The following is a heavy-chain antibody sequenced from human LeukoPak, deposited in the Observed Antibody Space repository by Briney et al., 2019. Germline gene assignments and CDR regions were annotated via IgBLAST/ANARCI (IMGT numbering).Heavy chain of an antibody. CDR3: AKGPYSSTLYYFDY. Sequence: GGSLRLSCAASGSTFDDYAMHWVRQAPGKGLEWVSGISWNSGSIGYADSVKGRFTISRDNAKNSLYLQMNSLRAEDTALYYCAKGPYSSTLYYFDYWGQGTLVTVSS. CDR2: ISWNSGSI. V-gene: IGHV3-9*01. CDR1: GSTFDDYA. J-gene: IGHJ4*02. D-gene: IGHD6-13*01.